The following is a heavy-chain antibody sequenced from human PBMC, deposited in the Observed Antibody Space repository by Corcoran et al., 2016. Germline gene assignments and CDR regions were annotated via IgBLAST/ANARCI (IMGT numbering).Heavy chain of an antibody. CDR3: ARGFGRYNWNDVFFDY. CDR2: ISAYNGNT. D-gene: IGHD1-1*01. J-gene: IGHJ4*02. Sequence: QVQLVPSGAEVKKPGASVKVSCKASGYTFTSYGISWLRQAPGQGLEWMGWISAYNGNTNYAQKLQGRVTMTTYTSTSTAYMELRSLRSDDTAVYYGARGFGRYNWNDVFFDYWGQGTLVTVSS. CDR1: GYTFTSYG. V-gene: IGHV1-18*01.